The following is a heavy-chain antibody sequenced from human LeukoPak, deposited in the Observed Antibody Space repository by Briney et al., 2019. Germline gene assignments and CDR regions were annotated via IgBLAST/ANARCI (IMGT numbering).Heavy chain of an antibody. CDR2: IWYDGSNK. CDR1: GFTFTNAC. CDR3: ARVGPERAWSFDI. V-gene: IGHV3-30*02. J-gene: IGHJ3*02. D-gene: IGHD1-14*01. Sequence: PGGSLRLSCAASGFTFTNACMNWVRQAPGKGLEWVAFIWYDGSNKYYADSVKGRLTISRDNSKNTLYLQMNSLRAEDTAVYYCARVGPERAWSFDIWGQGTMVTVSS.